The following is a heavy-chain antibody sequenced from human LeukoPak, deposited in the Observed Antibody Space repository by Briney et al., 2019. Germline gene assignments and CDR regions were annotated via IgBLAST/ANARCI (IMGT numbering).Heavy chain of an antibody. V-gene: IGHV4-30-2*01. J-gene: IGHJ1*01. CDR2: TYHSGST. Sequence: PSETLSLTCAVSGGSISSGGYSWSWIRQPPGKGLEWIGYTYHSGSTYYNPSLKSRVTISVDRSKNQFSLKLSSVTAADTAVYYCARDTQYYDSSGYYGSYFQHWGQGTLVTVSS. CDR1: GGSISSGGYS. D-gene: IGHD3-22*01. CDR3: ARDTQYYDSSGYYGSYFQH.